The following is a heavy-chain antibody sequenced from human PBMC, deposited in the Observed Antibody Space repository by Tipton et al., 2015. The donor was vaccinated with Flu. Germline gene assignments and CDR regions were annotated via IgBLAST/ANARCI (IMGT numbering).Heavy chain of an antibody. CDR1: GHNFITYW. V-gene: IGHV5-51*01. D-gene: IGHD2-2*02. CDR2: IYPADSDT. CDR3: ARQDCSSSTCYIDY. J-gene: IGHJ4*02. Sequence: VQLVQSGAEVKKPGESLNISCKASGHNFITYWVAWVRQMPGKGLEWMGNIYPADSDTTYSPAFEGQVTILADKSSTTAYLQWSSLKASDTAMYYCARQDCSSSTCYIDYWGQGTLVTVSS.